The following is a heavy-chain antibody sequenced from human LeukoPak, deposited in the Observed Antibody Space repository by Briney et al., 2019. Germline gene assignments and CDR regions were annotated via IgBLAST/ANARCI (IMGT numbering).Heavy chain of an antibody. Sequence: GGCVRLSCAASGFTFSTYWMHWVRQVPGKGLVWVSRINSDGNIITYADSVKGRFTISRDNTRNMVYLQMKSLRVEDTAVYYCVAVMGNYWGQRTLVPV. D-gene: IGHD6-19*01. V-gene: IGHV3-74*01. J-gene: IGHJ4*02. CDR3: VAVMGNY. CDR2: INSDGNII. CDR1: GFTFSTYW.